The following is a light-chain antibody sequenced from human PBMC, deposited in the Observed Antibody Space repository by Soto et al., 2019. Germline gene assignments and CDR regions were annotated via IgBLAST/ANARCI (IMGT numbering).Light chain of an antibody. CDR2: GAY. Sequence: EIVMTQSPATLSVSPGERATLSCSASQSVRSNVAWYQQKPGQAPRLLRYGAYTRATGIPSRFSGSGSGTEFTLTISSLQSEDFAVYYCQQYNNWPPPLTFGGGTKVEIK. V-gene: IGKV3-15*01. J-gene: IGKJ4*01. CDR1: QSVRSN. CDR3: QQYNNWPPPLT.